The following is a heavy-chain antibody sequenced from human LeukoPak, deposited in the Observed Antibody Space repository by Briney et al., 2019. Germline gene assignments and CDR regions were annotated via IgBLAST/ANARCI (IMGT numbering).Heavy chain of an antibody. J-gene: IGHJ5*02. CDR2: ISSDSSDT. CDR1: GFTFSPYY. Sequence: GGSLRLSCAASGFTFSPYYMSWVRQAPGKGLEWVSYISSDSSDTNYADSVKGRFTISRDNAKNSLYLQMNSLCAEDTAVYYCVRGGSYSGSWGQGTLVTVSS. V-gene: IGHV3-11*05. D-gene: IGHD1-26*01. CDR3: VRGGSYSGS.